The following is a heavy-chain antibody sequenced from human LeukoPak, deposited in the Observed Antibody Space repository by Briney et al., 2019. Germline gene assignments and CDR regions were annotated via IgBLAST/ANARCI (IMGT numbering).Heavy chain of an antibody. J-gene: IGHJ4*02. CDR1: GGTFSSYA. CDR3: AKEGQRYSSSWYMIYFDY. Sequence: GASVKVSCKASGGTFSSYAISWVRQAPGQGLEWMGRIIAIFGTANYAQKFQGRVTITTDESTSTAYMELSSLRSEDTAVYYCAKEGQRYSSSWYMIYFDYWGQGTLVTVSS. V-gene: IGHV1-69*05. D-gene: IGHD6-13*01. CDR2: IIAIFGTA.